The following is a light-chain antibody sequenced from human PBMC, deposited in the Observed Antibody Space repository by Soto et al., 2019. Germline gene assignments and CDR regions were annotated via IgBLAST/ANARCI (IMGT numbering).Light chain of an antibody. Sequence: EIVLTQSPATLSLSPGERATLSCRASQSVSSYLAWYQQKPGQAPRLLIYDASNRATGIPARFSGSGSGTDFTITISSLEPEDFAVYYCQQRSNWPPYTFGQGTMLEIK. J-gene: IGKJ2*01. CDR3: QQRSNWPPYT. CDR2: DAS. CDR1: QSVSSY. V-gene: IGKV3-11*01.